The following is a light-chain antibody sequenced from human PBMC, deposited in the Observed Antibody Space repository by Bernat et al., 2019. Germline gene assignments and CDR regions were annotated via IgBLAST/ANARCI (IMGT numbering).Light chain of an antibody. CDR1: SSNIGAGFD. CDR3: QAYDSGLTASV. Sequence: QSVLTQSPSVAGAPGQRVTISCSGSSSNIGAGFDVHRHQQLPGTPPKLLINGNFNRPSGFPDRFSGSRSGTSASLAITGLQAEDEADYYCQAYDSGLTASVFGGGTKLTVL. CDR2: GNF. V-gene: IGLV1-40*01. J-gene: IGLJ2*01.